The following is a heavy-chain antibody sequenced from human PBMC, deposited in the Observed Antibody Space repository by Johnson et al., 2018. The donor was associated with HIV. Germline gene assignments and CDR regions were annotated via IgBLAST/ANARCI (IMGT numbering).Heavy chain of an antibody. CDR3: APDPRITMIVVVKPAFDI. V-gene: IGHV3-30*03. D-gene: IGHD3-22*01. CDR1: GLRFSDYG. CDR2: ISYDGSDK. J-gene: IGHJ3*02. Sequence: VQLVESVGGGVQPGRSLRLSCAASGLRFSDYGMHWVRQAPGKGLEWVAGISYDGSDKYYADSLKGRFSISRDNSKNTLYLQMNSLRAEDTAVYYCAPDPRITMIVVVKPAFDIWGQGTMVTVSS.